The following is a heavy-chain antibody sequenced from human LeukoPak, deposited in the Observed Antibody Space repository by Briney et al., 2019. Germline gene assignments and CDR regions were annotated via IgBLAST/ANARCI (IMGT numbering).Heavy chain of an antibody. J-gene: IGHJ5*02. V-gene: IGHV3-30*18. CDR1: GFTFSSYG. CDR3: AKDEGTTGLNWFDP. D-gene: IGHD1-1*01. Sequence: GGSLRLSCAVSGFTFSSYGMHWVRQAPGKGLEWVAVISYDGSNKYYADSVKGRFTISRDNSKNTLYLQMDSLRAEDTAVYSCAKDEGTTGLNWFDPWGQGTLVTVSS. CDR2: ISYDGSNK.